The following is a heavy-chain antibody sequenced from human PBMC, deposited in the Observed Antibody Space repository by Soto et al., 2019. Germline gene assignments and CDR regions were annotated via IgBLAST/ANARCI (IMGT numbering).Heavy chain of an antibody. D-gene: IGHD3-10*01. CDR1: GFTFSSYG. Sequence: GSLRLSCAASGFTFSSYGMHWVRQAPGKGLEWVAVISYDGSNKYYADSVKGRFTISRDNSKNTLYLQMNSLRAEDTAVYYCAKDLMVRGVAFDYWGQGTLVTVSS. J-gene: IGHJ4*02. CDR2: ISYDGSNK. V-gene: IGHV3-30*18. CDR3: AKDLMVRGVAFDY.